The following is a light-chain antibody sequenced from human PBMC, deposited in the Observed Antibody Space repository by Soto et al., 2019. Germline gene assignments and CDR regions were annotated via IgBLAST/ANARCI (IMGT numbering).Light chain of an antibody. V-gene: IGKV3-20*01. CDR1: QGVSRNY. CDR3: QHYGSSLSIT. Sequence: ERGLTQSPGPLPFLPGERATLSCRASQGVSRNYLAWYQHKPGQAPRLLIYGASSRATGIPDRFSGSGSGTDFTLTISRLEPEDFAVYYCQHYGSSLSITFGQGTRLEIK. CDR2: GAS. J-gene: IGKJ5*01.